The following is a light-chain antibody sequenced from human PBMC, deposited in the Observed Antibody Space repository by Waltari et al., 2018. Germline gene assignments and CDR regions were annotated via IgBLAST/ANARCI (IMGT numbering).Light chain of an antibody. V-gene: IGLV2-14*03. J-gene: IGLJ3*02. CDR2: DVT. CDR3: CSYAGRSTWV. CDR1: SPDVGDDNY. Sequence: QSALTQPASVSGSPGQSITSSCTRASPDVGDDNYVSWYQQIPGKSPKVIIYDVTKRPSGVSNRFSGSKSGNSASLSISGLQAEDEAHYYCCSYAGRSTWVFGGGTKVTVL.